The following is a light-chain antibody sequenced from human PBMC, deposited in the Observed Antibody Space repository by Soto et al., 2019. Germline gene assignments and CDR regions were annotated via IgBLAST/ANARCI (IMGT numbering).Light chain of an antibody. V-gene: IGKV3-20*01. J-gene: IGKJ4*01. CDR2: GAS. Sequence: EIVLTQSPGTLSLSPGERATLSCRASQSVSSTYLAWYQQKPGQAPRLLIYGASSRATGIPDRFSGSGSGTDFTLTISRLEPEDLEVYYCKQYGGSPPLSFGGGTKVDIK. CDR3: KQYGGSPPLS. CDR1: QSVSSTY.